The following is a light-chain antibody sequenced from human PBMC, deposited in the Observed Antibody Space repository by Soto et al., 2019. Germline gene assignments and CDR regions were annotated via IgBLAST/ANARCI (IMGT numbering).Light chain of an antibody. Sequence: QSVLTHPPSVSAAPGQKVTISFSGSSSNIGGNSVSWYQQLPGTAPKLLIYDDNKRPSGIPDRFSGSKSGTSATLGITGFQTGDEADYYCGSWDSRLSAYVFATGTKVIVL. CDR1: SSNIGGNS. J-gene: IGLJ1*01. CDR2: DDN. V-gene: IGLV1-51*01. CDR3: GSWDSRLSAYV.